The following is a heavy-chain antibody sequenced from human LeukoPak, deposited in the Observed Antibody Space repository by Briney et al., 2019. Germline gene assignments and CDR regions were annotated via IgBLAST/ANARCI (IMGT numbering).Heavy chain of an antibody. CDR1: GYTFTSYG. D-gene: IGHD3-3*01. CDR2: ISAYNGNT. V-gene: IGHV1-18*01. CDR3: AREYDFWSGYNLGYYYYYMDV. Sequence: GASVKVSCKASGYTFTSYGISWVRQAPGQGLEWMGWISAYNGNTNYAQKLQGRVTMTTDTSTSTACMELRSLRSDDTAVYYCAREYDFWSGYNLGYYYYYMDVWGKGTTVTVSS. J-gene: IGHJ6*03.